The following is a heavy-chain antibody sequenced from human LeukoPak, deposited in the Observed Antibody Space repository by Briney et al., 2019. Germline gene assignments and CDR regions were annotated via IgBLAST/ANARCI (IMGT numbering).Heavy chain of an antibody. J-gene: IGHJ4*02. Sequence: GGSLRLSCLVSGFTFDDNGLSWFRQAPGKGLEWVAFIRTKTYDGTTDYAASVKCRFTISKDDSKSIAFLQMNSLEVGDTAVYYCVRDGRGHSYNYFDSWGQGTLVSVSS. V-gene: IGHV3-49*03. CDR1: GFTFDDNG. D-gene: IGHD3-10*01. CDR3: VRDGRGHSYNYFDS. CDR2: IRTKTYDGTT.